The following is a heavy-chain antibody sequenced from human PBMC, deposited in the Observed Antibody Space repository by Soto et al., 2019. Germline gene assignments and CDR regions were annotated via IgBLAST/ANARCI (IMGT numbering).Heavy chain of an antibody. CDR1: GFTFSSYE. D-gene: IGHD6-25*01. Sequence: EVQLVESGGGLVQPGGSLRLSCAASGFTFSSYEMNWVRQAPGKGLEWVSYISSSGSTIYYADSVKGRFTISRDNAKNSLYLQMNSLRAEDTAVYYCAREYTSGYVYWGQGTLVTVSS. V-gene: IGHV3-48*03. CDR2: ISSSGSTI. CDR3: AREYTSGYVY. J-gene: IGHJ4*02.